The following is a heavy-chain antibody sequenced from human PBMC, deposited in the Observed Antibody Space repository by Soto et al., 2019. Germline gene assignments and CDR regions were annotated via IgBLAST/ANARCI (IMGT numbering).Heavy chain of an antibody. CDR2: IYYSGST. J-gene: IGHJ5*02. CDR3: ARVGRYCSSTSCYVRFDP. CDR1: GGSISSYY. V-gene: IGHV4-59*01. Sequence: PSETLSLTCTVSGGSISSYYWSWIRQPPGKGLEWIGYIYYSGSTNYNPSLKSRVTISVDTSKNQFSLKLSSVTAADTAVYYCARVGRYCSSTSCYVRFDPWGQGTLVTVSS. D-gene: IGHD2-2*01.